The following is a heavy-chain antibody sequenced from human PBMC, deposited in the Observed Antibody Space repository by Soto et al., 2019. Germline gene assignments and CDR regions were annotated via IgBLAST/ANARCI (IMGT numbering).Heavy chain of an antibody. J-gene: IGHJ6*02. CDR3: ASEDSSGYYELSQDYGMDV. D-gene: IGHD3-22*01. CDR1: GGTFSSYA. V-gene: IGHV1-69*13. CDR2: IIPIFGTA. Sequence: ASVKVSCKASGGTFSSYAISWVRQAPGQGLEWMGGIIPIFGTANYAQKFQGRVTITADESTSTAYMELSSLRSEDTAVYYCASEDSSGYYELSQDYGMDVWGQGTTVTVSS.